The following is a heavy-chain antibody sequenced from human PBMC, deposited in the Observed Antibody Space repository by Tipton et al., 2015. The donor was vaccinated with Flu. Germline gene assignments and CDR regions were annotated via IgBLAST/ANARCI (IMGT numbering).Heavy chain of an antibody. CDR1: GGSVSSGRYY. CDR3: ARADTGSYFHFHH. CDR2: IYYNGIT. J-gene: IGHJ1*01. V-gene: IGHV4-61*01. Sequence: TLSLTCSVSGGSVSSGRYYWSWIWQSPGKGLEWIGYIYYNGITNYNPSLKSRVTISVETSKNLFSLNLRSVTAADTAVYYCARADTGSYFHFHHWGQGTLVTVSS. D-gene: IGHD1-26*01.